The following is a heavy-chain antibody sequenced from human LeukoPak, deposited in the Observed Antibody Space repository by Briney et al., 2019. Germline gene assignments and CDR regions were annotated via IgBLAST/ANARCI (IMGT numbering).Heavy chain of an antibody. CDR1: GFTFSSYA. V-gene: IGHV3-23*01. J-gene: IGHJ4*02. CDR3: ARDAGRSYYFDY. D-gene: IGHD6-13*01. CDR2: ISGSGDTT. Sequence: GGSLRLSCAASGFTFSSYAMSWVRQAPGKGLEWVSSISGSGDTTYYADSVKGRFTISRDNSKNTLYLQMNSLRVEDTAVYYCARDAGRSYYFDYWGQGTLVTVSS.